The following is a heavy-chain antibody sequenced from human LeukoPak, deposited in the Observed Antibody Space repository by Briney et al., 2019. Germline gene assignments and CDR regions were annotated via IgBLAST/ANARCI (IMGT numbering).Heavy chain of an antibody. V-gene: IGHV4-4*02. CDR3: ARARKYYYDTSGYYYFDS. Sequence: SGTLSLTCAVSGASASSSKEWGWLRQPPGKGLEWIGEISHDGSVNYNPSLKSRVTISVDKSENQFSLRLNSVTAADTAIYYCARARKYYYDTSGYYYFDSWGRGILVTVSS. D-gene: IGHD3-22*01. CDR2: ISHDGSV. J-gene: IGHJ4*02. CDR1: GASASSSKE.